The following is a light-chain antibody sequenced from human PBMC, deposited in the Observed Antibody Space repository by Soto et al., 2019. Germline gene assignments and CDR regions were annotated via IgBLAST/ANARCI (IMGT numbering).Light chain of an antibody. CDR2: GAS. V-gene: IGKV3-20*01. Sequence: EIVLTQSPGTLSLSPGERATLSCRASQSVSSGYLAWYQQKPGQAPRLLIYGASSRATGIPDRFSGSGSGSDFTLNISRLESEDFAVYYCQQYDSSPLFTFGPGTKVDIK. CDR3: QQYDSSPLFT. J-gene: IGKJ3*01. CDR1: QSVSSGY.